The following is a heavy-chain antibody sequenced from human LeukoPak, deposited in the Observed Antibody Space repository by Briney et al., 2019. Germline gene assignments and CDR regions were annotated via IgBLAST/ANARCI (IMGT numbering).Heavy chain of an antibody. D-gene: IGHD2-21*02. CDR1: GGSFSDYY. CDR2: INHSGTT. Sequence: SETLSLTCAVYGGSFSDYYWNWIRQPPGKGLEWIGEINHSGTTNYNPSLKSRVTISVDTSKNQFSLRLSAVTAADTAVYHCARGLRLPSRSAPAVPHVWGKGTTVTVSA. CDR3: ARGLRLPSRSAPAVPHV. V-gene: IGHV4-34*01. J-gene: IGHJ6*04.